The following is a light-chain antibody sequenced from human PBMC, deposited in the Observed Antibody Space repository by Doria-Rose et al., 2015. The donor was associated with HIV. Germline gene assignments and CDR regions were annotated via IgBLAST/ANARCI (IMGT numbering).Light chain of an antibody. V-gene: IGKV3-20*01. CDR1: QSFSSTY. J-gene: IGKJ1*01. CDR2: DGS. CDR3: HQYGTSWT. Sequence: EIVLTQSPGTLSLSPGERATLSCRASQSFSSTYLAWYQQKPDQAPSLLIYDGSTRATGIPDRFSASGSGTDFTLTINRPEPEDFALYYCHQYGTSWTFGQGTKVEI.